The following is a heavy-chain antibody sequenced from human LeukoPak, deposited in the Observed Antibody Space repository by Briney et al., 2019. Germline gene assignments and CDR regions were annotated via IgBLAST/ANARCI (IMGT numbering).Heavy chain of an antibody. V-gene: IGHV4-59*12. CDR1: GGPISSYY. Sequence: SETLSLTCTVSGGPISSYYWSWIRQPPGKGLEWIGYIYYSGSPYYNPPLKSRDPISVDTSKNQFPQKLSSVTAADTAEYYCARKAPPAVNLDYWGQGTLVTVSS. CDR3: ARKAPPAVNLDY. J-gene: IGHJ4*02. D-gene: IGHD2-2*01. CDR2: IYYSGSP.